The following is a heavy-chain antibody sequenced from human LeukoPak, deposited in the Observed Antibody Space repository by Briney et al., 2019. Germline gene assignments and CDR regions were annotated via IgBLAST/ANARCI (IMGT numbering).Heavy chain of an antibody. CDR1: GFAVSGNF. V-gene: IGHV3-66*01. Sequence: GGSLRLSRAVSGFAVSGNFMNWVRQAPGKGLEWVSVIHTGGSTFYADSVKGRFIISRDNSKNTLYLQMNKLRVDDTAVYYCARARDFDYWGQGTLVTVSS. J-gene: IGHJ4*02. CDR2: IHTGGST. CDR3: ARARDFDY.